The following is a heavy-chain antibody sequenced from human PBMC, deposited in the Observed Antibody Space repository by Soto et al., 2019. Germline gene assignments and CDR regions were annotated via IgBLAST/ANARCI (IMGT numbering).Heavy chain of an antibody. CDR3: ARDWEDIVVVVAVPHEYYFDY. Sequence: QVQLVESGGGVVQPGRSLRLSCAASGFTFSSYAMHWVRQAPGKGLEWVAVISYDGSNKYYADSVKGRFTISRDNSKNTLYLQMNSLRAEDTAVYYCARDWEDIVVVVAVPHEYYFDYWGQGTLVTVSS. J-gene: IGHJ4*02. CDR2: ISYDGSNK. V-gene: IGHV3-30-3*01. CDR1: GFTFSSYA. D-gene: IGHD2-15*01.